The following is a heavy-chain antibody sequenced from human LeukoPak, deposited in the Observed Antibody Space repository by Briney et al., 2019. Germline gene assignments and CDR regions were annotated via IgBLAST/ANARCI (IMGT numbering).Heavy chain of an antibody. CDR2: ISSNGGST. Sequence: PGGSLRLSCAASGLTFSIYAMNWVRQAPGKGLEYVSAISSNGGSTYYANSVKGRFTISRDNSKNTLYLQMGSLRAEDMAVYYCARGNFDYWGQGTLVTVSS. CDR1: GLTFSIYA. CDR3: ARGNFDY. V-gene: IGHV3-64*01. J-gene: IGHJ4*02.